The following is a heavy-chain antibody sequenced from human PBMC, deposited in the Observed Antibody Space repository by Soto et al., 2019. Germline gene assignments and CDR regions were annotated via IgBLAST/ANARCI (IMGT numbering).Heavy chain of an antibody. J-gene: IGHJ4*02. D-gene: IGHD3-9*01. CDR1: GYTFTSYA. V-gene: IGHV1-3*01. Sequence: QVQLVQSGAEVKKPGASVKVSCKASGYTFTSYAMHWVRQAPGQRLEWMGWINAGNGNTKYSQKFQGRVTITRDTTAGXTXMKXSSLRSEDTAVYYCARNLMDYDILTGYYMGYYFDYWGQGTLVTVSS. CDR3: ARNLMDYDILTGYYMGYYFDY. CDR2: INAGNGNT.